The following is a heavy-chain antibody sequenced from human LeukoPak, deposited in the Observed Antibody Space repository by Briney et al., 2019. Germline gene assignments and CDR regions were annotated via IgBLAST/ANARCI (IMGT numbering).Heavy chain of an antibody. CDR2: IYSGGST. V-gene: IGHV3-66*01. Sequence: GGSLRLSCAASGFTVSSNYMSWVRQAPGKGLEWVSVIYSGGSTYYADSVKGRFTISRDNSKNTLYLQMNSLRAEDTAVYYCARSSTVTTSYYYYGMGVWGQGTTVTVSS. CDR1: GFTVSSNY. J-gene: IGHJ6*02. CDR3: ARSSTVTTSYYYYGMGV. D-gene: IGHD4-17*01.